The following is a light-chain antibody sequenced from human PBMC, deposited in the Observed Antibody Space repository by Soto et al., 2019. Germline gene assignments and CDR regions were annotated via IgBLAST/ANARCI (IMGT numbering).Light chain of an antibody. CDR2: DNN. V-gene: IGLV1-51*01. CDR3: AAWDPSLSAVV. CDR1: SSNIGNNF. Sequence: QSVLTQPPSVSAAPGQTVTISCSGSSSNIGNNFVSWYQQLPGAAPKLLTSDNNKRPSGIPDRFSDSRSGTSATLDITGLQTGDEADYYCAAWDPSLSAVVFGGGTKLTVL. J-gene: IGLJ2*01.